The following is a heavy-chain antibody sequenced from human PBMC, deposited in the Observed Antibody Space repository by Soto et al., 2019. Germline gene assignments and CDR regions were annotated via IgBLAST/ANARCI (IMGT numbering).Heavy chain of an antibody. CDR2: IKQDGRGE. V-gene: IGHV3-7*01. J-gene: IGHJ6*02. CDR3: ARDRGPPRYLYYGMDV. Sequence: EVQLVESGGGLVQPGGSLRLSCAASGFTFSTYWMSWVRQAPGKGLEWVGNIKQDGRGENYVDSVKGRFTISRDNANHSLYLQMNSLRAEDTAVYYCARDRGPPRYLYYGMDVWGQGTTVTVSS. D-gene: IGHD3-10*01. CDR1: GFTFSTYW.